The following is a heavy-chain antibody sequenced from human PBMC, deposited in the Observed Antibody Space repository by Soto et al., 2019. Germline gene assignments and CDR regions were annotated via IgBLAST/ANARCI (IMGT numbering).Heavy chain of an antibody. J-gene: IGHJ5*02. D-gene: IGHD1-1*01. Sequence: SQTLSLTCAISGDRVSSNSAAWNWIRQSPSRGLEWLGRTYYRSKWYNDYAVSVKSRITINPDTSKNQFSLQLNSVTPEDTAVYYCASELVVANGGWFDPWGQGTLVTVPQ. CDR1: GDRVSSNSAA. CDR3: ASELVVANGGWFDP. CDR2: TYYRSKWYN. V-gene: IGHV6-1*01.